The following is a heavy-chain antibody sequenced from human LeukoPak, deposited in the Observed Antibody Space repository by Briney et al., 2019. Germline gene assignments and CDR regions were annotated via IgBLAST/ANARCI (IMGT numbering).Heavy chain of an antibody. J-gene: IGHJ3*02. CDR1: GYTFTSYG. CDR2: ISAYNGNT. Sequence: GASVKVSCKASGYTFTSYGISWVRQAPGQGVEWMGWISAYNGNTNYAQKLQGRVTMTTDTSTSTAYMELRSLRSDDTAVYYCARDRGKYFKTEYFDIWGQGTMVTVSS. V-gene: IGHV1-18*01. CDR3: ARDRGKYFKTEYFDI. D-gene: IGHD3-10*01.